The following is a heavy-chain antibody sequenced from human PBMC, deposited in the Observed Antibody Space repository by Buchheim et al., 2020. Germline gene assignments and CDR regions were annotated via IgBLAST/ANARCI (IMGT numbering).Heavy chain of an antibody. V-gene: IGHV4-39*07. Sequence: QLQLQESGPGLVKPSETLSLTCTVSGGSISSSSYYWGWIRQPPGKGLEWIGSIYYSGSTYYNTSLKSRVTISVDKSKNQFSLKLSSVTAADTAVYYCASQRYSYGYDGYYFDYWGQGTL. D-gene: IGHD5-18*01. CDR2: IYYSGST. CDR3: ASQRYSYGYDGYYFDY. CDR1: GGSISSSSYY. J-gene: IGHJ4*02.